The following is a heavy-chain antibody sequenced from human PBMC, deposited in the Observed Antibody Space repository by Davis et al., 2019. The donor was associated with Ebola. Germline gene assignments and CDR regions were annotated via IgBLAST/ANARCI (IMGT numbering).Heavy chain of an antibody. CDR3: ARVGAYCTGGVCRGSYYGMDV. CDR1: GFTFSSYS. D-gene: IGHD2-8*02. V-gene: IGHV3-21*01. Sequence: PGGSLRLSCAASGFTFSSYSMHWVRQAPGKGLEWVALISCSSSYKYYADSVKGRFTISRDNAKNSLYLQMNSLRAEDTAVYYCARVGAYCTGGVCRGSYYGMDVWGQGTTVTVSS. J-gene: IGHJ6*02. CDR2: ISCSSSYK.